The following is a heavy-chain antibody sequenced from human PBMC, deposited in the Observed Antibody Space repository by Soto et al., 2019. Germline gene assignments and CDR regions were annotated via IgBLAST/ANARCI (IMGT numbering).Heavy chain of an antibody. CDR3: AKCGGSSGYEAADH. CDR2: ISGSVDST. V-gene: IGHV3-23*01. Sequence: PGGSLRLSCAASGFTFSNYDMSWFRQAPGKGLEWVSMISGSVDSTYYADSVKGWFTISRDNSKNTLYLQMNSLRAEDTAVYYCAKCGGSSGYEAADHWGQGTLVTVSS. J-gene: IGHJ4*02. CDR1: GFTFSNYD. D-gene: IGHD6-6*01.